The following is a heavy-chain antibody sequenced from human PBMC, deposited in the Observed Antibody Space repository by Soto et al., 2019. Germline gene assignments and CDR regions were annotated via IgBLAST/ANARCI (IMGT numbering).Heavy chain of an antibody. V-gene: IGHV6-1*01. Sequence: SQTLSLTCAISGDSVSGNSVTWNWIRQSPSRGLEWLGRTYYRSKWYSDHAVSVKSRVTINPDTSKNQFSLQLNSVTPEDTAVYYCVKLIGNSWLDSWGQGTLVTVSS. CDR1: GDSVSGNSVT. CDR2: TYYRSKWYS. J-gene: IGHJ5*01. D-gene: IGHD2-8*01. CDR3: VKLIGNSWLDS.